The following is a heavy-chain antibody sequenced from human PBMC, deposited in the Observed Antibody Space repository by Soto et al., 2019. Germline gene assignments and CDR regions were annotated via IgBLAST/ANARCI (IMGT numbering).Heavy chain of an antibody. D-gene: IGHD2-2*02. CDR2: IRSSSSCI. Sequence: GGSLRLSCAASGFTFSRYTMNWVRQAPGKGLEWVSSIRSSSSCIYYADSVKGRFTISRDNAKNSLYLQLNSLRTEDTAVYYCARDGDCSTATCYTHRGMDVWGQGTTVTVSS. CDR1: GFTFSRYT. J-gene: IGHJ6*02. CDR3: ARDGDCSTATCYTHRGMDV. V-gene: IGHV3-21*01.